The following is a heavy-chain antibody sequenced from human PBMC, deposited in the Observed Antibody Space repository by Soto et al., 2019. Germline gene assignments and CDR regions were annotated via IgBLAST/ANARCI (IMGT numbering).Heavy chain of an antibody. J-gene: IGHJ5*02. CDR2: INHSGST. Sequence: SETLSLTCAVYGGSFSDYYRSWIRQPPGKGLEWIGEINHSGSTNHNPSLKSRVTISVDTSKNQVSLKLRSVTAADTAVYYCARAGVWFSGVVTERGFDPWGQGTLVTVSS. CDR1: GGSFSDYY. V-gene: IGHV4-34*01. D-gene: IGHD3-3*01. CDR3: ARAGVWFSGVVTERGFDP.